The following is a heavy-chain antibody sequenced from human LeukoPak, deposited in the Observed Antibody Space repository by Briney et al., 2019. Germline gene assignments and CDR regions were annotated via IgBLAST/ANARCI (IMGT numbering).Heavy chain of an antibody. Sequence: PGGSLRLFCAASGFTFSSYGMHWVRRAPGKGLEWVAVISYDGSNKYYADSVKGRFTISRDNSKNTLYLQMNSLRAEDTAVYYCAKEGVYYYYGMDVWGQGTTVTVSS. CDR3: AKEGVYYYYGMDV. J-gene: IGHJ6*02. CDR2: ISYDGSNK. CDR1: GFTFSSYG. V-gene: IGHV3-30*18.